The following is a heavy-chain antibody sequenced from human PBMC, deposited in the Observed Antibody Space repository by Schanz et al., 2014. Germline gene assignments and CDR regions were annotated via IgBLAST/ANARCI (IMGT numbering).Heavy chain of an antibody. J-gene: IGHJ3*02. CDR1: GYTFSSYG. D-gene: IGHD6-13*01. Sequence: QVQLVQSGGEVKTPGASVKVSCKASGYTFSSYGLSWVRQAPGQGLEWLGWITVYNGNTNYAQKLQGRVTMTTDTSTSTAYMELRSLRSDDTAVYYCARNIIATARAYDIWGQGTMVTVSS. CDR3: ARNIIATARAYDI. CDR2: ITVYNGNT. V-gene: IGHV1-18*04.